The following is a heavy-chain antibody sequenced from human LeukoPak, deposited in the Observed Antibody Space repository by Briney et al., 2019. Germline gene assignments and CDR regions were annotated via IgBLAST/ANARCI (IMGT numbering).Heavy chain of an antibody. CDR2: INHSGST. CDR3: ARLGAGSFDP. D-gene: IGHD3-10*01. CDR1: GGSFSGYY. Sequence: PSETLSLTCAVSGGSFSGYYWSWIRQPPGKGLEWIGEINHSGSTNYNPSLKSRVTISVDSSKNHFSLKLTSVTAADTAVYHCARLGAGSFDPWGQGTLVTVSS. J-gene: IGHJ5*02. V-gene: IGHV4-34*01.